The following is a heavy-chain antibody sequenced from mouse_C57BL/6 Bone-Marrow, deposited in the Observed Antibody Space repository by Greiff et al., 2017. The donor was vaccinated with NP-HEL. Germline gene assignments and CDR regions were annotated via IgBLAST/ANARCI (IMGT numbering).Heavy chain of an antibody. Sequence: VQLQQPGAELVKPGASVKMSCKASGYTFTSYWITWVKQRPGQGLEWIGDIYPGSGSTNYNEKFKSKATLTVDTSSSTAYMQLSSLTSEDSAVYYCARDGSSYRGAWFAYWGQGTLVTVSA. D-gene: IGHD1-1*01. V-gene: IGHV1-55*01. CDR2: IYPGSGST. CDR1: GYTFTSYW. CDR3: ARDGSSYRGAWFAY. J-gene: IGHJ3*01.